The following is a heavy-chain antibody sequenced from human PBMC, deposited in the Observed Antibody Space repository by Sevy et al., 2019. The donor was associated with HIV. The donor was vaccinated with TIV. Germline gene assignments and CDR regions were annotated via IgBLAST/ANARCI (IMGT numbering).Heavy chain of an antibody. CDR3: AKGIEVATKHNWFDT. CDR1: GFTFSSYA. J-gene: IGHJ5*02. Sequence: EGSLRLSCAASGFTFSSYAMSWVRQAPGKELEWVSAMRGNGGSTYYADSVKGRFTISRDNSKNTLYLQMNSLRAEDTAVYYCAKGIEVATKHNWFDTWGQGTLVTVSS. V-gene: IGHV3-23*01. CDR2: MRGNGGST. D-gene: IGHD1-1*01.